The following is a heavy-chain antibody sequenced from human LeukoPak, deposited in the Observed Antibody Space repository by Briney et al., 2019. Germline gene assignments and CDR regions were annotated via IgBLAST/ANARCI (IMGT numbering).Heavy chain of an antibody. CDR2: TYSDGRI. D-gene: IGHD5-18*01. J-gene: IGHJ4*02. V-gene: IGHV3-53*01. Sequence: GGSLRLSCGASGFTVSSNYMSWVRQAPGKGLEWVSVTYSDGRIHYADSVKGRFTISRDDSKNTLYLQMNSLRAEDTAVYYCARESGYSYGLAGFFDYWGQGTLVTVSS. CDR3: ARESGYSYGLAGFFDY. CDR1: GFTVSSNY.